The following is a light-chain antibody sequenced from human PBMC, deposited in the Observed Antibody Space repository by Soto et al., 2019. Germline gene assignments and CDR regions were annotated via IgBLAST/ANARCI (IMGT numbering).Light chain of an antibody. V-gene: IGKV1-5*01. CDR2: DAS. CDR3: QQYNSYPMYT. CDR1: QSCARW. Sequence: DIQMSQSPSTLSASVGDRVTITCRASQSCARWLAWYQQKPGKAPKLLIYDASNLKYGVPSRFSGSGSGTEFTLTISSLQPDDFATYYCQQYNSYPMYTFGQGTRLEI. J-gene: IGKJ5*01.